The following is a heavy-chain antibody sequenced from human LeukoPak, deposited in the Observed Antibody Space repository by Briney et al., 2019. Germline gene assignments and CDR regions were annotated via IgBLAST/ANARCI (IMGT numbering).Heavy chain of an antibody. CDR3: ARSARGAPDAFDT. Sequence: SETLSLTCTVSGGSISSYYWSWIRQPPGKGLEWIGYIYYSGSTNYNPSLKSRVTISADTSKNQFSLKPRAVTAAHTAVYYCARSARGAPDAFDTWGQGTMVTVSS. J-gene: IGHJ3*02. CDR2: IYYSGST. V-gene: IGHV4-59*01. D-gene: IGHD4-17*01. CDR1: GGSISSYY.